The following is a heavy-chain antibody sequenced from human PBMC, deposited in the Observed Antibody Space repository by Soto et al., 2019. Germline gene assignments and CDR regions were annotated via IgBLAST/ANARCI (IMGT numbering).Heavy chain of an antibody. CDR3: ARDSKGVVVPAAFDY. D-gene: IGHD2-2*01. V-gene: IGHV1-3*01. J-gene: IGHJ4*02. Sequence: QVQLVQSGAEVKKPGASVKVSCKASGYTFTSYAMHWVRQAPGQRLEWMGWINAGNGNTKYSQKFQGRVTITRDTSASTAYMERSSLRSEDTAVYYCARDSKGVVVPAAFDYWGQGTLVTVSS. CDR1: GYTFTSYA. CDR2: INAGNGNT.